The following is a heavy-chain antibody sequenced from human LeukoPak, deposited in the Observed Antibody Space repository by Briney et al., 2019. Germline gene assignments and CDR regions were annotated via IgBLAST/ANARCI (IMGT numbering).Heavy chain of an antibody. CDR2: ISSSSSYI. V-gene: IGHV3-21*01. Sequence: PGVSLRLSCAASGFTFSSYSMNWVRQAPGKGLEWVSSISSSSSYIYYADSVKGRFTISRDNAKNSLYLQMNSLRAEDTAVYYCARDQISGSGSPVRYYYYYYMDVWGKGTTVTVSS. J-gene: IGHJ6*03. CDR1: GFTFSSYS. CDR3: ARDQISGSGSPVRYYYYYYMDV. D-gene: IGHD3-10*01.